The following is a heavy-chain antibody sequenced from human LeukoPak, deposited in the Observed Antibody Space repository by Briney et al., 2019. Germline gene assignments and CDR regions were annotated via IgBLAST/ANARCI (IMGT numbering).Heavy chain of an antibody. Sequence: PGGSLRLSCATSGFTFTRYWMSWIRQIPGKGLEWVANIKQDGSQQYYLDSVEGRFTISRDNAKNSLYLQMNNLRAEDTAVYYCSNGIYSSSYWGQGTLVTVSS. CDR3: SNGIYSSSY. V-gene: IGHV3-7*01. CDR1: GFTFTRYW. CDR2: IKQDGSQQ. D-gene: IGHD6-6*01. J-gene: IGHJ4*02.